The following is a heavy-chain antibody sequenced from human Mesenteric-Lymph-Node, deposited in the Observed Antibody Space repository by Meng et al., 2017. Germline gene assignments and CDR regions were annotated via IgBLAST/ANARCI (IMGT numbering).Heavy chain of an antibody. Sequence: LRLSCAISGDSVSSNSAAWNWIRQSPSRGLEWLGRTYYRSKWYNDYAVSVKSRITINPDTSKNQFSLQLNSVTPEDTAVYYCARDFHDYYDSSGYYPYYFDYWGQGTLVTVSS. CDR1: GDSVSSNSAA. CDR3: ARDFHDYYDSSGYYPYYFDY. V-gene: IGHV6-1*01. CDR2: TYYRSKWYN. J-gene: IGHJ4*02. D-gene: IGHD3-22*01.